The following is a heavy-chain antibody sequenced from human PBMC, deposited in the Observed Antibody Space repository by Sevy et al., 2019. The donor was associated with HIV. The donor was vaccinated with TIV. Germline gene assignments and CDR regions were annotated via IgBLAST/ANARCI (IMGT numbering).Heavy chain of an antibody. V-gene: IGHV4-59*01. CDR1: GGSISSYY. D-gene: IGHD4-4*01. CDR2: IYYSGST. Sequence: SETLSLTCTVSGGSISSYYWSWIRQPPGKGLEWIGYIYYSGSTNYNPSLKSRATISVDTSKNQFSLKLSSVTAADTAVYYCASYSNTFDYWGQGTLVTVSS. J-gene: IGHJ4*02. CDR3: ASYSNTFDY.